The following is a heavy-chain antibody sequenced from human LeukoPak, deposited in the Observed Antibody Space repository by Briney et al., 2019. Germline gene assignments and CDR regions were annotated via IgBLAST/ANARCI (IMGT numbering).Heavy chain of an antibody. D-gene: IGHD5-18*01. CDR3: ARGIRKELWFNFDY. J-gene: IGHJ4*02. CDR2: IYYSGST. CDR1: GGSISSYY. V-gene: IGHV4-59*01. Sequence: PSETLSLTCTVSGGSISSYYWSWIRQPPGKGLEWIGYIYYSGSTNYNPSLKSRVTISVDTSKNQFSLKLSSVTAADTAVYYCARGIRKELWFNFDYWGQGTLVTVSS.